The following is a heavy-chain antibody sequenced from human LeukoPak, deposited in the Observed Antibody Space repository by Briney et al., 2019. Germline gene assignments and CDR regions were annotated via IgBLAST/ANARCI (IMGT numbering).Heavy chain of an antibody. V-gene: IGHV4-59*01. CDR1: GGSISSYY. J-gene: IGHJ4*02. Sequence: PSETLSLTCTVSGGSISSYYWSWIRQPPGKGLEWIGYIYYSGSTNYNPSLKSRVTISVDTSKSQFSLKLNSVTAADTAVYYCARSFSGNSKYYFDYWGQGTLVTVSS. CDR2: IYYSGST. D-gene: IGHD4-23*01. CDR3: ARSFSGNSKYYFDY.